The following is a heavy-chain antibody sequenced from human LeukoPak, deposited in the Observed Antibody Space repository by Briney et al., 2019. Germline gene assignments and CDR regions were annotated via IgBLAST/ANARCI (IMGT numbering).Heavy chain of an antibody. J-gene: IGHJ5*02. Sequence: GGSLRLSCVASGFTFSSYWLSWVRQAPGKGLEWVANIKQDGSDKYYVDSVKGRFTISRDNAKNSLYLQMNSLRAEDTAMYYCASDPIIAAAHNWFDPWGQGTLVTVSS. D-gene: IGHD6-13*01. V-gene: IGHV3-7*01. CDR2: IKQDGSDK. CDR1: GFTFSSYW. CDR3: ASDPIIAAAHNWFDP.